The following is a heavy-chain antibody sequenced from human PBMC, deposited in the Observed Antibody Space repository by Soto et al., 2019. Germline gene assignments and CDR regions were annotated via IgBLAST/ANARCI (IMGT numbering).Heavy chain of an antibody. J-gene: IGHJ4*02. Sequence: QVQLVESGGGVVQPGRSLRLSCAASGFTFSSYGMHWVRQAPGKGLEWVAVISYDGSNKYYADSVKGRFTISRDNSKNTLYLLMNSLRAEDTAVYYCAKDSRTPYCSSTSCYTAFDYWGQGTLVTVSS. V-gene: IGHV3-30*18. D-gene: IGHD2-2*02. CDR2: ISYDGSNK. CDR3: AKDSRTPYCSSTSCYTAFDY. CDR1: GFTFSSYG.